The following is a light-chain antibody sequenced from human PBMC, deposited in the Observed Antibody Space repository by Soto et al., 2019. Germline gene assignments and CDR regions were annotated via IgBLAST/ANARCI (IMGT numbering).Light chain of an antibody. J-gene: IGKJ1*01. CDR2: DTS. Sequence: EIVLTQSPATLSLSPGERATPSCRASQSVSTYLAWFQQVPGQAPRLLIYDTSTRASGVPDRFSGSGSGTEFTLTISRLEPEDFAVYYCQQYSTSPLTFGQGTKVDI. CDR1: QSVSTY. V-gene: IGKV3-20*01. CDR3: QQYSTSPLT.